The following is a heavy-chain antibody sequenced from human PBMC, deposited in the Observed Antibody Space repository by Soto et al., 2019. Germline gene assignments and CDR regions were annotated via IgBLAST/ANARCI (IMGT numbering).Heavy chain of an antibody. CDR2: ISGSGSTI. V-gene: IGHV3-11*01. CDR3: ASDEYGYYLDY. J-gene: IGHJ4*02. CDR1: GFTFSGYY. Sequence: PGGSLRLSCAASGFTFSGYYMRWIRQAPGKGLEWLSDISGSGSTISYADSVKGRFTISRDNSRNSLYLQVNGLRAEDTAVYDCASDEYGYYLDYWGQGTLVTVSS. D-gene: IGHD4-17*01.